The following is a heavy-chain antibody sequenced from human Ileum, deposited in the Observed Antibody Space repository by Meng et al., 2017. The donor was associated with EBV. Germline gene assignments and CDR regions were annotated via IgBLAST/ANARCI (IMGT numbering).Heavy chain of an antibody. V-gene: IGHV4-30-4*01. J-gene: IGHJ4*02. CDR1: GVSIGGGVYH. Sequence: VQRQEPGPGLVKPSQTLSLTSAVSGVSIGGGVYHWSWIRQPPGKGLEWIGCSGGTYYNPSLKSRLTISVDTSKNQFSLKLDSATAADTAVYYCAIYAVGGSGQGYWGQGTLVTVSS. CDR3: AIYAVGGSGQGY. D-gene: IGHD1-26*01. CDR2: CSGGT.